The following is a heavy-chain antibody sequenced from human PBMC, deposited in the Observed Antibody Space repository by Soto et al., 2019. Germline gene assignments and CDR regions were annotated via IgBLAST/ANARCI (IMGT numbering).Heavy chain of an antibody. Sequence: EVQLVESGGGLVKPGGSLRLSCAASGFTFSSYSMNWVRQAPGKGLEWVSSISSSSSYIYYADSVKGRFTISRDNAKNSLYLQRNSLRAEDTAVYYCARDGGYCSSTSCSGDYGMDVWGQGTTVTVSS. CDR3: ARDGGYCSSTSCSGDYGMDV. J-gene: IGHJ6*02. CDR2: ISSSSSYI. V-gene: IGHV3-21*01. CDR1: GFTFSSYS. D-gene: IGHD2-2*01.